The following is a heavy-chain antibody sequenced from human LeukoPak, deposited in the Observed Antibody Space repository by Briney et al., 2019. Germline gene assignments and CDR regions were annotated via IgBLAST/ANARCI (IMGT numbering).Heavy chain of an antibody. CDR1: GFTFTNAW. CDR2: IKSKQDGGTT. V-gene: IGHV3-15*01. CDR3: ATDFRAGLDV. J-gene: IGHJ6*01. Sequence: GGSLRLSCAASGFTFTNAWMTWVRQAPGKGLEWVGRIKSKQDGGTTDYAAPVKGRFTVSADESESMFHLQMNSLKTEDTAVYYCATDFRAGLDVWGKGPRSLSPQ.